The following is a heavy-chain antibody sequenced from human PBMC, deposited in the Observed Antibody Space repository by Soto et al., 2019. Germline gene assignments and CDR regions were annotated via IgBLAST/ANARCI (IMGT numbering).Heavy chain of an antibody. D-gene: IGHD2-15*01. CDR3: VRGGGGGLFDP. CDR2: ISPGSRYP. V-gene: IGHV3-11*06. J-gene: IGHJ5*02. Sequence: GGSLRLSGAVCGFTFGDSYISWIRQAPWKGLEWLSYISPGSRYPAYADSVKGRFTISRDNAKRSLYLQMMSLTAEDTAIYYCVRGGGGGLFDPWGQGTMVAVSS. CDR1: GFTFGDSY.